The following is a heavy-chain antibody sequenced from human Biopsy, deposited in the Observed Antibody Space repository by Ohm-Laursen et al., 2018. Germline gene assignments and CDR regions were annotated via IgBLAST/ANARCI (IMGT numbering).Heavy chain of an antibody. J-gene: IGHJ4*02. CDR3: ATDAVGGLAVF. V-gene: IGHV1-69*13. D-gene: IGHD3-16*01. Sequence: GASVKVSCKASGGTFNNYAISWVRQAPGPGLEWMGGISPVFGAVKYAEKFRGRLTTTAGESTGTAYMELNSLTSDDTAVYYCATDAVGGLAVFGGQGTLVTVSS. CDR1: GGTFNNYA. CDR2: ISPVFGAV.